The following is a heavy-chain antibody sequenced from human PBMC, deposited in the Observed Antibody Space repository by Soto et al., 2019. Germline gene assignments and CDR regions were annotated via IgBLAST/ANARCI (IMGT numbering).Heavy chain of an antibody. J-gene: IGHJ4*02. V-gene: IGHV3-21*02. CDR1: GFTFSSYS. Sequence: EVQLVESGGGLVKPGGSLRLSCAASGFTFSSYSMNWVRQAPGKGLEWVSIITITGFIDYADSVKGRITISRDNAKSSLYLQMNSLRAEDTAVYYCARDSREYKDYDYNWGQGTLVTVSS. D-gene: IGHD5-12*01. CDR2: IITITGFI. CDR3: ARDSREYKDYDYN.